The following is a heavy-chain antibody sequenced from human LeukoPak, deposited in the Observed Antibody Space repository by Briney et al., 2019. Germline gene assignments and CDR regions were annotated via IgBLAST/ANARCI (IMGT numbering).Heavy chain of an antibody. CDR1: GFDFSSNW. D-gene: IGHD3-3*01. Sequence: GGSLRLSCAASGFDFSSNWMHWVRHAPGQGLVWASRIKGDGISTNYADSVKGRFTISRDIAKNTLYLQMNSLRAEDTGVYYCAKDHYWSIDYWGRGTLVTVSS. J-gene: IGHJ4*02. CDR3: AKDHYWSIDY. CDR2: IKGDGIST. V-gene: IGHV3-74*01.